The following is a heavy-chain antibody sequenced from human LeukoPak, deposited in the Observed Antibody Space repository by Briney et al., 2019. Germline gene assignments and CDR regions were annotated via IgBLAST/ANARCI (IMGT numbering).Heavy chain of an antibody. CDR1: GFTFSNYA. D-gene: IGHD2-15*01. CDR2: MSYDGSHQ. J-gene: IGHJ6*02. V-gene: IGHV3-30*07. CDR3: ARDRSGSYCSGGSCYSEEYYYYGMDV. Sequence: GRSLRLSCAASGFTFSNYAMHWVRQAPGKGLEWVALMSYDGSHQYYAGSVKGRFTISRDNSKNTLYLQMNSLRAEDTAVYYCARDRSGSYCSGGSCYSEEYYYYGMDVWGQGTTVTVSS.